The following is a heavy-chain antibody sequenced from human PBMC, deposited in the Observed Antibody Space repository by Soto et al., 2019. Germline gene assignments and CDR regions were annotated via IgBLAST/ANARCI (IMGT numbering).Heavy chain of an antibody. CDR3: AREKGRVAAAGIDY. V-gene: IGHV4-34*01. Sequence: SETLSLTCAVYGGSFSGYYWSWIRQPPGKGLEWIGEINHSGSTNYNPSLKSRVTISVDTSKNQFSLKLSSVTAADTAVYYCAREKGRVAAAGIDYWGQGTLVTVSS. J-gene: IGHJ4*02. D-gene: IGHD6-13*01. CDR2: INHSGST. CDR1: GGSFSGYY.